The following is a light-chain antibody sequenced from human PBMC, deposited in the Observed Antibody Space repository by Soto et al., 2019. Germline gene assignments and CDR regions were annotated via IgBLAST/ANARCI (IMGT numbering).Light chain of an antibody. J-gene: IGKJ1*01. CDR2: GAS. V-gene: IGKV3-20*01. CDR1: QSVSNNY. Sequence: EVGLMQSPRTLSLSPRGRATLSCRASQSVSNNYLAWYQQKPGQAPRLLIYGASNRATGIPDRFSGSGSGTDFTLTISRLEPEDFAVYYCQQYGSSGTFGQGTKVDIK. CDR3: QQYGSSGT.